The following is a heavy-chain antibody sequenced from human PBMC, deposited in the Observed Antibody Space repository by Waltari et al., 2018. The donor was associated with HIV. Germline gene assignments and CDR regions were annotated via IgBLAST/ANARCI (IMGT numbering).Heavy chain of an antibody. V-gene: IGHV3-7*01. CDR1: EFPLSSYW. CDR2: IKQDGSEK. D-gene: IGHD3-9*01. J-gene: IGHJ4*02. Sequence: EVQLVESGGGLVQPGGSLRLSWAASEFPLSSYWMCWVRQAPGKGLEWVANIKQDGSEKYYVDSVKGRFTISRDNAKNSLYLQMNSLRAEDTAVYYCARDRHYDILTGSYFDYWGQGTLVTVSS. CDR3: ARDRHYDILTGSYFDY.